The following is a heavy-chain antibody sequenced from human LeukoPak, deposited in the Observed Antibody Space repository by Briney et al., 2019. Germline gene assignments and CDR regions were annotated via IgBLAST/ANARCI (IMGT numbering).Heavy chain of an antibody. Sequence: SETLSLTCTVSGGSISSYYWSWIRQPPGKGLEWIGYIYYSGSTNYNPSLKSRVTISVDTSKNQFSLKLSSVTAVDTAVYYCARGLYCSSTSCYHYYYYYMDVWGKGTTVTVSS. J-gene: IGHJ6*03. CDR1: GGSISSYY. CDR3: ARGLYCSSTSCYHYYYYYMDV. V-gene: IGHV4-59*01. CDR2: IYYSGST. D-gene: IGHD2-2*01.